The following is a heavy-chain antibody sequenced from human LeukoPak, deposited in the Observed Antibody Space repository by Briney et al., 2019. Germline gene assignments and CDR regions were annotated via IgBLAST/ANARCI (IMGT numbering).Heavy chain of an antibody. Sequence: GGSLRLSCAASGLTFISSWMSWVRQAPGKGLEWVANIKQDESEKYYVDSVKGRFTVSRDNAKNSLYLQMNSLRAEDTAVYYCARDPYDSSGYSFGAFDIWGQGTMVSVSS. CDR1: GLTFISSW. J-gene: IGHJ3*02. V-gene: IGHV3-7*01. CDR2: IKQDESEK. CDR3: ARDPYDSSGYSFGAFDI. D-gene: IGHD3-22*01.